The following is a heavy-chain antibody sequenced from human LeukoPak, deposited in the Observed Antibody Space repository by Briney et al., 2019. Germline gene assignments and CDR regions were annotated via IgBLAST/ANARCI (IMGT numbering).Heavy chain of an antibody. CDR2: IYYSGNT. Sequence: SETLSLTCSVFGGSISSSSYYWGWIRQPPGKGLEWIGSIYYSGNTYYNPSLKSRVTISVDTSKNQFSLKLNSVTAADSAVYYCARVLFPAAGTPTQGFDYWGQGTLVTVSS. CDR1: GGSISSSSYY. V-gene: IGHV4-39*01. D-gene: IGHD6-13*01. CDR3: ARVLFPAAGTPTQGFDY. J-gene: IGHJ4*02.